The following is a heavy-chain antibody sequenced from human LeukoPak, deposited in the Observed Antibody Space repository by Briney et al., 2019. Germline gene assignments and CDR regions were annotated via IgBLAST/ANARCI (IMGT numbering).Heavy chain of an antibody. V-gene: IGHV3-48*04. D-gene: IGHD2-2*01. Sequence: QPGGSLRLSCAASGFTFSSYSMNWVRQAPGKGLEWVSYISSSSSTIYYADSVKGRFTISRDNAKNSLYLQMNSLRAEDTAVYYCAKVGGYCSSTSCYAYYYYMDVWGKGTTVTISS. J-gene: IGHJ6*03. CDR2: ISSSSSTI. CDR3: AKVGGYCSSTSCYAYYYYMDV. CDR1: GFTFSSYS.